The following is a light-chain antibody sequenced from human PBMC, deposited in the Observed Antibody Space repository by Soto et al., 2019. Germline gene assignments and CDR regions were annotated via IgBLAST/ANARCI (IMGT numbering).Light chain of an antibody. J-gene: IGKJ1*01. CDR2: AAS. Sequence: IVPTQSPGTLSLSPGERPTLSCRASQTVSSSYLAWYHRRPDQAPSLLLYAASSRATGIPDRFSGSGSGTDFTLTISRLESEDFAVYYCQQYGNSPQTFGQGTKVEIK. V-gene: IGKV3-20*01. CDR1: QTVSSSY. CDR3: QQYGNSPQT.